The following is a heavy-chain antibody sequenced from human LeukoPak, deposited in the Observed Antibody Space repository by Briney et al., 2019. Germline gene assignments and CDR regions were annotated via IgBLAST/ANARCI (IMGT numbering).Heavy chain of an antibody. CDR3: ATRPEPSHFDY. V-gene: IGHV3-23*01. CDR1: GFTFSSYA. CDR2: ISGSGGST. Sequence: GGSLRLSCAASGFTFSSYAMCWVRQAPGKGLEWVSAISGSGGSTYYADSVKGRFTISRDNSKNTLYLQMNSLRAEDTAVYYCATRPEPSHFDYWGRRTLVTVSS. J-gene: IGHJ4*02.